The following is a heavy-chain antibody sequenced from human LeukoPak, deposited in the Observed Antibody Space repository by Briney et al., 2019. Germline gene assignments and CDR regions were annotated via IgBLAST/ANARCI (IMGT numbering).Heavy chain of an antibody. CDR1: GFTFSTYA. CDR2: IKEDGSEK. D-gene: IGHD2-15*01. Sequence: LPGGSLRLSCAASGFTFSTYAMSWVRQAPGKGLEWVANIKEDGSEKYYVDSVKGRLTISRDNAKNSLSLQIKSLRAEDTAVYYCARQKAVVVVAATPDEDYGDYVDYYYYMDVWGKGTTVTVSS. J-gene: IGHJ6*03. V-gene: IGHV3-7*01. CDR3: ARQKAVVVVAATPDEDYGDYVDYYYYMDV.